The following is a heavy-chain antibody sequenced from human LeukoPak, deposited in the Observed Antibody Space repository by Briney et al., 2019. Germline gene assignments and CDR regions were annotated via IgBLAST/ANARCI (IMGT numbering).Heavy chain of an antibody. CDR3: ASRGYSYGRNFDY. Sequence: SQTLSLTCTVSGGSISSGDYYWSWIRQPPGKGLEWIGYIYYSGSTYYNPSLKSRVTISVDTSKNQFSLKLSSVTAADTAVYYCASRGYSYGRNFDYWGQGTLVTVS. J-gene: IGHJ4*02. V-gene: IGHV4-30-4*08. D-gene: IGHD5-18*01. CDR1: GGSISSGDYY. CDR2: IYYSGST.